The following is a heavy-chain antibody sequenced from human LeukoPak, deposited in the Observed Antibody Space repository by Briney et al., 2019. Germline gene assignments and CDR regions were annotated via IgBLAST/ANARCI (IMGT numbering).Heavy chain of an antibody. CDR3: ARGGYDILTGHLDKSSRVNWFDP. V-gene: IGHV4-61*02. D-gene: IGHD3-9*01. J-gene: IGHJ5*02. Sequence: PSVTLSLTCTVSGGSISSGSYYWSWIRQPAGKGLEWIGRIYTSGSTNYNPSLKSRVNISVDTSKNQFSLKLSSVTAADTAVYYCARGGYDILTGHLDKSSRVNWFDPWGQGTLVTVSS. CDR1: GGSISSGSYY. CDR2: IYTSGST.